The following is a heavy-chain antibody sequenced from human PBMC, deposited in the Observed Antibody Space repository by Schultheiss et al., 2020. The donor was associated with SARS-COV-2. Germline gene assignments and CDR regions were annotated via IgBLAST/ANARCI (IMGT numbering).Heavy chain of an antibody. V-gene: IGHV3-21*01. D-gene: IGHD4-23*01. Sequence: GGSLRLSCAASGFTFSSYSMNWVRQAPGKGLEWVSSISSSSSYIYYADSVKGRFTISRDNAKNSLYLQMNSLRAEDTAMYFCTRATSWYLGGVYYYYAMDVWGQGTTVTVSS. CDR1: GFTFSSYS. J-gene: IGHJ6*02. CDR3: TRATSWYLGGVYYYYAMDV. CDR2: ISSSSSYI.